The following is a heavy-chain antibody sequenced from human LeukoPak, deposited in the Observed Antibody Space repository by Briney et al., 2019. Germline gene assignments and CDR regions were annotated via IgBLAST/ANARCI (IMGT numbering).Heavy chain of an antibody. CDR1: GFTFSSYA. V-gene: IGHV3-30-3*01. CDR2: ISYDGSNK. Sequence: GGSLRLSCAASGFTFSSYAMHWVRQAPGKGLEWVAVISYDGSNKYYADSVKGRFTISRDNSKNTLYLQMNSLRAEDTAVYYCARSYCSSTSCYTDGLLDAFDFWGQGTMLTVSS. D-gene: IGHD2-2*02. J-gene: IGHJ3*01. CDR3: ARSYCSSTSCYTDGLLDAFDF.